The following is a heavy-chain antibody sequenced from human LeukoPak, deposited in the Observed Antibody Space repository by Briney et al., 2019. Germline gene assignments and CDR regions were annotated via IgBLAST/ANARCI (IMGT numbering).Heavy chain of an antibody. CDR1: GFTFSDYY. V-gene: IGHV3-11*01. J-gene: IGHJ6*03. D-gene: IGHD6-13*01. Sequence: GGSLRLSCAASGFTFSDYYMSWIRQAPGKGLEWVSYISSSGSTIYYADSVKGRFTISRDNAKNSLYLQMNSLRAEDTAVYYCARDYSPAYYHYYMDVWGKGTTVTVSS. CDR3: ARDYSPAYYHYYMDV. CDR2: ISSSGSTI.